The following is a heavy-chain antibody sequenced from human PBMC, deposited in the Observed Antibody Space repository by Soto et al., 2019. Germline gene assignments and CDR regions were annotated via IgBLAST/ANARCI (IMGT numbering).Heavy chain of an antibody. Sequence: GGSLRLSCAASGITFSDYWMEWVRQAPGKGLVWVSRIHSDGITTYYGDSVKGRFTISRDNAKSTVYLQMNSLGAEDTATYHCTLHKFDSSGYVSDYWGQGTLVTVSS. CDR3: TLHKFDSSGYVSDY. V-gene: IGHV3-74*01. CDR2: IHSDGITT. J-gene: IGHJ4*02. D-gene: IGHD3-22*01. CDR1: GITFSDYW.